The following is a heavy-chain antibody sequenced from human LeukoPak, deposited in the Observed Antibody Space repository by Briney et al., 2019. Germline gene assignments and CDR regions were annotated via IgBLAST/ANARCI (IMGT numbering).Heavy chain of an antibody. CDR2: ISYDGSNK. V-gene: IGHV3-30*18. J-gene: IGHJ4*02. CDR1: GFTFSSYG. Sequence: PGGSLRLSCAASGFTFSSYGMHWVRQAPGKGLEWVAVISYDGSNKYYADSVKGRFTISRDNSKNTLYLQMNSLRAEDTAVYYCAKEALEENLDYWGQGTLVTVSS. CDR3: AKEALEENLDY. D-gene: IGHD2/OR15-2a*01.